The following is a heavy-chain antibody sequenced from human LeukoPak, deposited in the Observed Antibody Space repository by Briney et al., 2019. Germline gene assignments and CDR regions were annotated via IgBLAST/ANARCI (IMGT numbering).Heavy chain of an antibody. V-gene: IGHV3-23*01. Sequence: PGGSLRLSCAASGFTFSNYGMHWVRQAPGKGLEWVSAISVSGNTYHADSVKGRFTISRDSSKNTLYLQMNRLRAEDAAVYYCAKAPVTTCSGAYCYPFDYWGQGTLVTVSS. CDR1: GFTFSNYG. J-gene: IGHJ4*02. D-gene: IGHD2-21*01. CDR2: ISVSGNT. CDR3: AKAPVTTCSGAYCYPFDY.